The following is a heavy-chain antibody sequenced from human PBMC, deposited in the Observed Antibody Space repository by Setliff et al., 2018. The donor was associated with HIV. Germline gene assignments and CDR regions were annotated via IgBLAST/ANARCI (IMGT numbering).Heavy chain of an antibody. CDR3: ATYSAGEGGRGH. CDR2: IHSSGTT. Sequence: SETLSLTCTVSGDSIGAYHWSWIRQPPGRGLEWIGYIHSSGTTHYNPSLSSRVTISFDASKKYFSLKLTSVTAADTAMYYCATYSAGEGGRGHWGQGTLVTVSS. V-gene: IGHV4-59*01. CDR1: GDSIGAYH. J-gene: IGHJ4*02. D-gene: IGHD2-15*01.